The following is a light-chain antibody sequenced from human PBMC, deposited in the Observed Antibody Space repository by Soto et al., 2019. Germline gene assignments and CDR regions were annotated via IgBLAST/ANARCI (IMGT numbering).Light chain of an antibody. V-gene: IGKV2D-29*01. CDR2: AVS. J-gene: IGKJ5*01. CDR1: QSLLHSDGKTY. CDR3: MQSTQLPSIT. Sequence: DIVMTQSPLSLSVTPGQPASISCKSSQSLLHSDGKTYLYWYLQKPGHPPQLLISAVSNRFSGVPDMFSGSGSGTEFTLKISRVEAEDVGIYYCMQSTQLPSITFGQGTRLEIK.